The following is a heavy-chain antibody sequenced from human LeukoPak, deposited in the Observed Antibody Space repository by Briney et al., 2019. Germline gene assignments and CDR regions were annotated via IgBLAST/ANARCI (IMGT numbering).Heavy chain of an antibody. D-gene: IGHD1-26*01. Sequence: SETLSLTCTVSGYSISSGYYWGWIRQPPVKGLEWIGSIYHSGSTYYNPSLKSRVTISVDTSKNQFSLKLSSVTAADTAVYYCARRYSGSSTLDYWGQGTLVTVSS. CDR1: GYSISSGYY. J-gene: IGHJ4*02. CDR3: ARRYSGSSTLDY. V-gene: IGHV4-38-2*02. CDR2: IYHSGST.